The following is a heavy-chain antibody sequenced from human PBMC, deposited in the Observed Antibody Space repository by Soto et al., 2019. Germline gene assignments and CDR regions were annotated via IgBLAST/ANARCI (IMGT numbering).Heavy chain of an antibody. V-gene: IGHV5-51*01. CDR1: GYSFTSYW. J-gene: IGHJ5*02. Sequence: PGESLKISCKGSGYSFTSYWIGWVRQMPGKGLEWMGIIYPGDSDTRYSPSFQGQVTISADKSISTAYLQWSSLKASDTSMYYCARQQTQRGYFSMGWFDPWGQGTLVTVSS. CDR2: IYPGDSDT. CDR3: ARQQTQRGYFSMGWFDP. D-gene: IGHD5-18*01.